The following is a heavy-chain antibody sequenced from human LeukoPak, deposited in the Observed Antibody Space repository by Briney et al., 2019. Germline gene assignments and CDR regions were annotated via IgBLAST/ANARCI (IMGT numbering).Heavy chain of an antibody. V-gene: IGHV3-23*01. D-gene: IGHD3-22*01. CDR3: EKGFRIGYSAHIDY. CDR2: IYENGGTT. CDR1: GCTLLRQA. J-gene: IGHJ4*02. Sequence: GWALRVSRVCSGCTLLRQAMRGLRQAAYRGVEGVSGIYENGGTTYYADSVKGLFSISRDNSKNPLFLQMDSMRGEDTVDYYCEKGFRIGYSAHIDYWGQGALVTVSS.